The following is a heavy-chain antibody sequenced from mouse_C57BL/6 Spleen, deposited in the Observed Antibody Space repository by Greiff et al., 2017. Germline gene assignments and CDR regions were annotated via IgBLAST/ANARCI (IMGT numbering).Heavy chain of an antibody. Sequence: EVKVEESGGGLVKPGGSLKLSCAASGFTFSSYAMSWVRQTPEKRLEWVATISDGGSYTYYPDNVKGRFTISRDNAKNNLYLQMSHLKSEDTAMYYCARSNFSYYFDYWGQGTTLTVSS. CDR3: ARSNFSYYFDY. CDR2: ISDGGSYT. CDR1: GFTFSSYA. V-gene: IGHV5-4*03. D-gene: IGHD4-1*01. J-gene: IGHJ2*01.